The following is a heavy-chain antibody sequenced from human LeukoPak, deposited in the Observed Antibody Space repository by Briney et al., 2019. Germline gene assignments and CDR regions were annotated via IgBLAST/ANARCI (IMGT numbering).Heavy chain of an antibody. D-gene: IGHD2-8*01. CDR3: ARTIVLMVYDSFDY. Sequence: GSSVKVSCKASGGTFSSYATSWVRQAPGQGLEWMGGIIPIFGTANYAQKFQGRVTITADESTSTAYMELSSLRSEDTAVYYCARTIVLMVYDSFDYWGQGTLVTVSS. V-gene: IGHV1-69*01. J-gene: IGHJ4*02. CDR1: GGTFSSYA. CDR2: IIPIFGTA.